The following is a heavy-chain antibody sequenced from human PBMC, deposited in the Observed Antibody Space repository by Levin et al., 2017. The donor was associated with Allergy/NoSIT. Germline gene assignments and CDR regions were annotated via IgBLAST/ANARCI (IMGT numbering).Heavy chain of an antibody. CDR1: GGSISSYY. J-gene: IGHJ5*02. V-gene: IGHV4-59*01. D-gene: IGHD6-19*01. Sequence: SQTLSLTCTVSGGSISSYYWSWIRQPPGKGLEWIGYIYYSGSTNYNPSLKSRVTISVDTSKNQFSLKLSSVTAADTAVYYCARVNSYSSGWAGGWFDPWGQGTLVTVSS. CDR3: ARVNSYSSGWAGGWFDP. CDR2: IYYSGST.